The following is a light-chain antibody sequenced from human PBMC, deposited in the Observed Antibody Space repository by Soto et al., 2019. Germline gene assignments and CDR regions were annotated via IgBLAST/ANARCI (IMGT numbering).Light chain of an antibody. J-gene: IGLJ1*01. Sequence: QSVLTQPASVSGSPGQSITIFCTGTSSDFGGYNYVSWYQQHPGKAPKLMIYDVSNRPSGVSNRFSGSKSGNTASLTISGLQAEDEADYYCSSYTSSSTLYVFGTGTKVTVL. CDR2: DVS. CDR3: SSYTSSSTLYV. V-gene: IGLV2-14*01. CDR1: SSDFGGYNY.